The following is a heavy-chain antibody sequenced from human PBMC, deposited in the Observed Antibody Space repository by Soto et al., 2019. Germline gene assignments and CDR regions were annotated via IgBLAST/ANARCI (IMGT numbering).Heavy chain of an antibody. CDR1: GGTFSSYA. CDR2: IIPIFGTA. D-gene: IGHD6-6*01. Sequence: SVKVSCKASGGTFSSYAISWVRQAPGQGLEWMGGIIPIFGTANYAQKFQGRVTITADESTSTAYMELSSLRSEDTAVYYCARYKPWVGLVPGIYYYGMDVWGQGTTVTVSS. J-gene: IGHJ6*02. V-gene: IGHV1-69*13. CDR3: ARYKPWVGLVPGIYYYGMDV.